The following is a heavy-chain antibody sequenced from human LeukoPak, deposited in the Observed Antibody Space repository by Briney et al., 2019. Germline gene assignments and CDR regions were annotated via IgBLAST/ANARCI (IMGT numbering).Heavy chain of an antibody. CDR2: INPSGGST. J-gene: IGHJ5*02. D-gene: IGHD3-22*01. Sequence: AASVKVSCKASGYTFTSYYMHWVRQAPGQGLEWMGIINPSGGSTSYAQKFQGRVTMTRDTSTSTVYMELSSLRSEDTAVYYCARGGYYYDSSGYSGGQFDPWGQGTLVTVSS. CDR3: ARGGYYYDSSGYSGGQFDP. CDR1: GYTFTSYY. V-gene: IGHV1-46*01.